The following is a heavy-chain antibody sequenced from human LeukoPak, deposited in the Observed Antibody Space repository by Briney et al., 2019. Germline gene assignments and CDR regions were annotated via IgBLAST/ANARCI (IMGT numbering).Heavy chain of an antibody. V-gene: IGHV3-23*01. CDR2: ISGSGGST. CDR3: AKPAYYYDSSGYRGLEDY. J-gene: IGHJ4*02. CDR1: GFTFSSYA. Sequence: PTGGSLRLSCAASGFTFSSYAMSWVRQAPGKGLEWVSAISGSGGSTYYADSVKGRITISRDNSKNTLYLQMNSLRAEDTAVYYCAKPAYYYDSSGYRGLEDYWGQGTLVTVSS. D-gene: IGHD3-22*01.